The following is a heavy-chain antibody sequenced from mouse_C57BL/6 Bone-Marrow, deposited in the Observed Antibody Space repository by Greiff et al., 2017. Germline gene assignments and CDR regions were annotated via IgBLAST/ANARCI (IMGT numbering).Heavy chain of an antibody. Sequence: EVKLMESGEGLVKPGGSLILPCAASGFTFSSYAMSWVRQTPEKRLEWVSYISSGGDYIYYADPVKGRFTISRDNARNTLYLQMSSLKSEDTAMYYCTKSRISAIDYWGQGTSVTVSS. J-gene: IGHJ4*01. CDR2: ISSGGDYI. CDR3: TKSRISAIDY. V-gene: IGHV5-9-1*02. D-gene: IGHD6-2*01. CDR1: GFTFSSYA.